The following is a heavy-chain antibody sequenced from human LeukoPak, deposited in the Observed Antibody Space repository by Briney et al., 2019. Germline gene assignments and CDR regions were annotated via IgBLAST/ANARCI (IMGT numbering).Heavy chain of an antibody. CDR2: IYYPADT. V-gene: IGHV4-59*12. CDR1: GDSFIGSY. J-gene: IGHJ4*02. D-gene: IGHD3-22*01. Sequence: SETLSLTCTVSGDSFIGSYWSWIRQAPGQGLEWIGHIYYPADTNYNPSLQSRVTISVDMSKKRFSLSLTSVTAADTAVYYCARRRYYDSSGYNPTYYFHYWGQGILVRVS. CDR3: ARRRYYDSSGYNPTYYFHY.